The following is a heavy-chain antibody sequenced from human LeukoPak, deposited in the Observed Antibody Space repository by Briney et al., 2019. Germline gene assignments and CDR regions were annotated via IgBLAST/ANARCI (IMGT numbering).Heavy chain of an antibody. D-gene: IGHD2-15*01. CDR3: AKDLEDIVVVVAATPFDY. CDR2: ISGSGGST. V-gene: IGHV3-23*01. Sequence: PGGSLRLSCAASGFTFSSYGMSWVRQAPGKGLEWVSAISGSGGSTYYADSVKGRFTISRDNSKNTLYLQMNSLRAEDTAVYYCAKDLEDIVVVVAATPFDYWGQGTLVTVSS. CDR1: GFTFSSYG. J-gene: IGHJ4*02.